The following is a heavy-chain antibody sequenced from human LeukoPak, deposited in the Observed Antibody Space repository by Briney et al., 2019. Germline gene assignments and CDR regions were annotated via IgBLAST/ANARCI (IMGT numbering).Heavy chain of an antibody. Sequence: GGSLRLSCAASGFTFSSYAMSWVRQAPGKGLEWVSAISGSGGSTYYADSVKGRFTISRDNSKNTLYLQMNSLRAEDTAVYYCATRRGGGGSCYVICCVDYWGQGTLVTVSS. J-gene: IGHJ4*02. D-gene: IGHD2-15*01. V-gene: IGHV3-23*01. CDR3: ATRRGGGGSCYVICCVDY. CDR2: ISGSGGST. CDR1: GFTFSSYA.